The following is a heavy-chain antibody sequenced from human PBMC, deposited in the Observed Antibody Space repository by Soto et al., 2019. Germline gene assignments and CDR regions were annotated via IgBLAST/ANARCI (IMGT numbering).Heavy chain of an antibody. CDR2: IYYSGST. D-gene: IGHD6-19*01. J-gene: IGHJ5*02. V-gene: IGHV4-39*01. Sequence: LSLTCSVSGGSINSSSYFWGWVHQPPGKGLEWIGSIYYSGSTYYNPSLRSRVTISVDTSKNQFSLKLSSVTAADTAVFYCARHYSSGSRNRFDPWGQGTLVTVSS. CDR1: GGSINSSSYF. CDR3: ARHYSSGSRNRFDP.